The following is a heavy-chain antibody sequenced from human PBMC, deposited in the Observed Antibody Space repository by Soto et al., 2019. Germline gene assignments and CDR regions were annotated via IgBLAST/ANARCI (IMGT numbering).Heavy chain of an antibody. V-gene: IGHV3-33*01. CDR2: IWYDGSNK. D-gene: IGHD6-13*01. J-gene: IGHJ6*02. CDR3: ARDYQQLDADYYYYGLDV. CDR1: GFTFSSYG. Sequence: GGSLRLSCAASGFTFSSYGMHWVRQAPGKGLEWVAVIWYDGSNKYYADSVKGRFTISRDNSKNTLYLQMNSLRAEDTAVYYCARDYQQLDADYYYYGLDVWGQGTTVTVSS.